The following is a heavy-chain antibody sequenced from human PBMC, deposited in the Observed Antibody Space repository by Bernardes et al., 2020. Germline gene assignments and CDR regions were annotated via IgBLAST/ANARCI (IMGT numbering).Heavy chain of an antibody. Sequence: GGSLRLSCAASGFTFSSYCMSWVRQAPGKGLEWVDNIKQDGSEKYYVDSVKGRFTISRDNAKNSLYLQMNSLRAEDTAVYYCARDAPDDYDFWSGYYPSYYYYYGMDVWGQGTTVTVSS. D-gene: IGHD3-3*01. CDR3: ARDAPDDYDFWSGYYPSYYYYYGMDV. J-gene: IGHJ6*02. V-gene: IGHV3-7*01. CDR2: IKQDGSEK. CDR1: GFTFSSYC.